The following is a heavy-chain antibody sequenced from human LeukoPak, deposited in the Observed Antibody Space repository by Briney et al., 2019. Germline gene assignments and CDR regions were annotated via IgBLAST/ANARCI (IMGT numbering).Heavy chain of an antibody. J-gene: IGHJ4*02. CDR1: GYTFTNYV. CDR2: ISCFNGET. D-gene: IGHD1-7*01. CDR3: ARAAGGGTRHFDF. Sequence: GASVKVSCKASGYTFTNYVITWVRQAPGQGLEWMGWISCFNGETKYPHKFQGRVTMTTDTSTATASMELRSLISDDTAVYYCARAAGGGTRHFDFWGQGTLVTVSS. V-gene: IGHV1-18*01.